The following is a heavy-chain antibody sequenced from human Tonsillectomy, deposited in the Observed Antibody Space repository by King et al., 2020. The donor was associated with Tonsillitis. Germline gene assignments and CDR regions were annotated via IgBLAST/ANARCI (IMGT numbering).Heavy chain of an antibody. CDR1: GFIFSSYW. J-gene: IGHJ3*02. Sequence: VQLVESGGGLVQPGGSLRLSCAASGFIFSSYWMSWVRQAPGKGLEWVADIKEDGREKYYVDSVKSRFTISRDNAKNSLYLQMNSLRAEDTVVYYFARVSSDYFDSSGEPSSFDIWGQGTMVTVSS. V-gene: IGHV3-7*03. CDR2: IKEDGREK. D-gene: IGHD3-22*01. CDR3: ARVSSDYFDSSGEPSSFDI.